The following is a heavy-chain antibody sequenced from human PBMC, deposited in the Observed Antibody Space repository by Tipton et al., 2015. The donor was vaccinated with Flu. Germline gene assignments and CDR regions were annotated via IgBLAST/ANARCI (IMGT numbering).Heavy chain of an antibody. CDR1: GYTFTSYG. D-gene: IGHD1-26*01. CDR3: ARGEWEFPSFQH. Sequence: QLVQSGAEVKKPGASVKVSCKASGYTFTSYGISWVRQATGQGLEWMGWMNPNSGNTGYAQKFQGRVTMTRNTSISTAYMELSSLRSEDTAVYYCARGEWEFPSFQHWGQGTLVTVSS. V-gene: IGHV1-8*02. CDR2: MNPNSGNT. J-gene: IGHJ1*01.